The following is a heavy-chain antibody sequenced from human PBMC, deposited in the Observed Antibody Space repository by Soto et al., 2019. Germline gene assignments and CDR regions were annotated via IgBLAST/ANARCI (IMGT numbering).Heavy chain of an antibody. D-gene: IGHD3-16*01. CDR3: ARSCGGGGVMPIDF. CDR2: IYYSGNT. CDR1: GGSITSAGYY. V-gene: IGHV4-31*03. J-gene: IGHJ4*02. Sequence: GPGPAKPSETLSLTCTVSGGSITSAGYYWNWIRQHPVKGLEWIGYIYYSGNTKYNPSHKSRCTVSVDTSKNQPSLQLTAVTAADTAVYHCARSCGGGGVMPIDFWGQRTQVTVSA.